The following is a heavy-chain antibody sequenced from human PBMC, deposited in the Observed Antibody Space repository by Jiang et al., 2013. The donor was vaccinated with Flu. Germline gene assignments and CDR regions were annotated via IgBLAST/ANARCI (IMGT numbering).Heavy chain of an antibody. D-gene: IGHD6-13*01. J-gene: IGHJ4*02. CDR1: GFTFSDYY. Sequence: VQLLESGGDLVQPGRSLRLSCAGSGFTFSDYYIDWVRQAPGKGLEWVGRIRNKANSGSGGSTYYADSVKGRFTISRDNSKNTLYLQMNSLRAEDTAVYYCAKGSSWGGDHLHYWGQGTLVTVSS. V-gene: IGHV3-23*01. CDR2: NSGSGGST. CDR3: AKGSSWGGDHLHY.